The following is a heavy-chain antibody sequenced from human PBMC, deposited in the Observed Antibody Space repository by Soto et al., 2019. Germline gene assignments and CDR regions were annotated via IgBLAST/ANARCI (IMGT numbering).Heavy chain of an antibody. V-gene: IGHV1-3*01. CDR1: EYTFTSYV. J-gene: IGHJ4*02. Sequence: QVQVVQSGAEVKKPGASVKVSCKASEYTFTSYVIHWVRQAPGQSLEWMGWINAGNGNTKYSQKFQGRVTITRYTSASTAYMEMSSLRSEDTAVYYCARELQGLYYFDYWGQGTLVTVSS. CDR3: ARELQGLYYFDY. CDR2: INAGNGNT. D-gene: IGHD4-4*01.